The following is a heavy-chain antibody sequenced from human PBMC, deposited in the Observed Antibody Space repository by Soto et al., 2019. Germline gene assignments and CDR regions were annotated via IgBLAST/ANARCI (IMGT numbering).Heavy chain of an antibody. CDR3: ARGGGCTNGVCAYYYYMDV. Sequence: PSETLSLTCAVYGGSFSGYYWSWIRQPPGKGLEWIGEINHSGSTNYNPSLKSRVTISVDTSKNQFSLKLSSVTAADTAVYYCARGGGCTNGVCAYYYYMDVWGKGTTVTVSS. J-gene: IGHJ6*03. CDR2: INHSGST. V-gene: IGHV4-34*01. CDR1: GGSFSGYY. D-gene: IGHD2-8*01.